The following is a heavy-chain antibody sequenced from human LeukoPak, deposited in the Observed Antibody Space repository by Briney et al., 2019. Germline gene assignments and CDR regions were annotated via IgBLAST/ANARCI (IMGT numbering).Heavy chain of an antibody. V-gene: IGHV3-21*01. D-gene: IGHD3-22*01. CDR3: ARLTRPYDSSGYYYVFDY. CDR2: ISSSSSYI. CDR1: GFTFSSYS. J-gene: IGHJ4*02. Sequence: GGSLRLSCAASGFTFSSYSMNWVRQAPGKGLEWVSSISSSSSYIYYADSVKGRFTISRDNAKNSLYLRMNSLRAEDTAVYYCARLTRPYDSSGYYYVFDYWGQGTLVTVSS.